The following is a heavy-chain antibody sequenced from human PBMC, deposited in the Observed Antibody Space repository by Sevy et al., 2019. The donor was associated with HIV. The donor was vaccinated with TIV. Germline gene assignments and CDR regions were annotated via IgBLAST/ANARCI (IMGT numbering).Heavy chain of an antibody. J-gene: IGHJ2*01. CDR1: GLTFSNAW. D-gene: IGHD3-3*01. V-gene: IGHV3-15*01. Sequence: GGSLRLSCAASGLTFSNAWMTWVRQAPGKGLEWVGRIKSKTDGGTTDYAAPVKGRLTISRDDSKNTLYRKMNSLKTEDTAVYYCTTKSDFWSGYQYFDLWGRGTLVTVSS. CDR2: IKSKTDGGTT. CDR3: TTKSDFWSGYQYFDL.